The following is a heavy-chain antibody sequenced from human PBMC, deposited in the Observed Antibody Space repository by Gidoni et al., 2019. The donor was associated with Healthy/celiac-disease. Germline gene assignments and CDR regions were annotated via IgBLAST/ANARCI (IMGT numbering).Heavy chain of an antibody. D-gene: IGHD5-12*01. CDR1: GVTFSSYA. CDR2: ISGSGGST. Sequence: EVQLLESGGGLVQPGGSLRLSCGASGVTFSSYAMSWVRQAPGKGLEWVSAISGSGGSTYYADSVKGRFTISRDNSKNTLYLQMNSLRAEDTAVYYCAKDRNVEMATKKGDYFDYWGQGTLVTVSS. J-gene: IGHJ4*02. CDR3: AKDRNVEMATKKGDYFDY. V-gene: IGHV3-23*01.